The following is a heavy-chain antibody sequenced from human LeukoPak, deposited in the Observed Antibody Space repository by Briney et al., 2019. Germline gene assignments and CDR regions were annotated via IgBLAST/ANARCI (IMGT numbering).Heavy chain of an antibody. V-gene: IGHV4-39*07. CDR3: ARRSDYGDYYYYYYYMDV. CDR2: IYYTGST. D-gene: IGHD4-17*01. Sequence: SETLSLTCTVSGISISSSNSYWGWIRQPPGKGLEWIGSIYYTGSTNYNPSLKSRVTISVDTSKNQFSLKLSSVTAADTAVYYCARRSDYGDYYYYYYYMDVWGKGTTVTISS. J-gene: IGHJ6*03. CDR1: GISISSSNSY.